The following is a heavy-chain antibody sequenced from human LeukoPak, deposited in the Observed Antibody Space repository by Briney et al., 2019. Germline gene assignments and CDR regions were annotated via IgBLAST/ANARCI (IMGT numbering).Heavy chain of an antibody. V-gene: IGHV1-8*01. J-gene: IGHJ4*02. CDR3: ARGPNWNYVVPLDY. CDR1: GYTFTSYD. Sequence: GASVKVSCKASGYTFTSYDINWVRQATGQGLEWMGWMNPNSGNTGYAQKFQGRVTMTRNTPISTAYMDLNSIRHVDTAVYYCARGPNWNYVVPLDYWGQGTLVTVSS. CDR2: MNPNSGNT. D-gene: IGHD1-7*01.